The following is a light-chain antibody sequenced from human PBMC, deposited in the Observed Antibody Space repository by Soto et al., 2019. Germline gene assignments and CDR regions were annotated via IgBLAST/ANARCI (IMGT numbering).Light chain of an antibody. CDR2: EVT. Sequence: QSALTQPASVSGSPGQSITISCSGTSDDVGGYNYVSWYQQHPGKAPKLMISEVTDRPSGVSNRFSGSKSGNTASLTISGLQAEDEADYYCSSYTSSSSYVFGNGTKVT. CDR3: SSYTSSSSYV. J-gene: IGLJ1*01. V-gene: IGLV2-14*01. CDR1: SDDVGGYNY.